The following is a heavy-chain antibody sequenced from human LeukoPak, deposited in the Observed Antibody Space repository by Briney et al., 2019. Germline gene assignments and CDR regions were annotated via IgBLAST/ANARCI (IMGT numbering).Heavy chain of an antibody. J-gene: IGHJ3*02. CDR1: GGSISSYY. V-gene: IGHV4-59*01. CDR3: ASNSGLRVVYAFDS. D-gene: IGHD2-15*01. CDR2: IYYSGST. Sequence: SETLSLTCTVSGGSISSYYWSWIRQPPGKGLEGIGYIYYSGSTNYNPSLKSRVTISVDTSKNQFSLKLSSVTAADTAVYYCASNSGLRVVYAFDSWGQGTMVTVSS.